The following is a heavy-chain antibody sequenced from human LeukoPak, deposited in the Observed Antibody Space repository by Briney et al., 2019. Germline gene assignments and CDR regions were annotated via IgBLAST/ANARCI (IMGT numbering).Heavy chain of an antibody. CDR1: GGSISSSSYY. CDR2: IYYSGST. J-gene: IGHJ6*03. V-gene: IGHV4-39*07. D-gene: IGHD3-9*01. CDR3: ARGPYYDILTGYYYYYYYMDV. Sequence: TLSLTCTVSGGSISSSSYYWGWIRQPPGKGLEWIGSIYYSGSTYYNPSLKSRVTISVDTSKNQFSLKLSSVTAADTAVYYCARGPYYDILTGYYYYYYYMDVWGKGTTVTISS.